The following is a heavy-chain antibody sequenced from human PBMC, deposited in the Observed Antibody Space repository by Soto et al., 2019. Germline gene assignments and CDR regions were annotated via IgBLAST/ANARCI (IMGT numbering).Heavy chain of an antibody. CDR1: GSSISSYY. V-gene: IGHV4-59*01. Sequence: PSETLSLTCTVSGSSISSYYWSWIRQPPGKGLEWIGYIYYSGSTNYNPSLKSRVIISVDSSKNQFSLRLNSVTAADTAVYYCTRVGGYYGDYPNFDYWGQGTLVTVSS. D-gene: IGHD4-17*01. CDR3: TRVGGYYGDYPNFDY. J-gene: IGHJ4*02. CDR2: IYYSGST.